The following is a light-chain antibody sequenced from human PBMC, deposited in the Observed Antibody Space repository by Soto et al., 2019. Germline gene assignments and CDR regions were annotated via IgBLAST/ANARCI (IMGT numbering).Light chain of an antibody. J-gene: IGKJ5*01. CDR1: QSISSW. Sequence: DIQMTQSPSTLSASVGDRVTITCRASQSISSWLAWYQQKPGKAPKLLIYDASSLESGVPSRFSGSGSATEFTLTISSLQPDDFATYYCQQRYRWPPITFGQGTRLDNK. CDR2: DAS. CDR3: QQRYRWPPIT. V-gene: IGKV1-5*01.